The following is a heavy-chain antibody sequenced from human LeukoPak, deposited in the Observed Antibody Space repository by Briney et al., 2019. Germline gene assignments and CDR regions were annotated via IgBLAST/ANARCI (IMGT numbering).Heavy chain of an antibody. D-gene: IGHD6-13*01. CDR1: GFTFSGSA. Sequence: GGSLRLSCATSGFTFSGSAMHWVRQASGKGLEWVGRIRSKANSYATAYAASVKGRFTISRDDSKNTAYLQMNSLKTEDTAVYYCTRRGSSSFGYYYYMDVWGKGTTVTVSS. V-gene: IGHV3-73*01. CDR3: TRRGSSSFGYYYYMDV. CDR2: IRSKANSYAT. J-gene: IGHJ6*03.